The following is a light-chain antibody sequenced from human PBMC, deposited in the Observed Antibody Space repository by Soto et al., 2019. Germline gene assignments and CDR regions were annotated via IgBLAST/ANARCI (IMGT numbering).Light chain of an antibody. V-gene: IGLV1-47*01. Sequence: QSVLTQPSSVSGTPGQGVTISCSGSISNIGNNYVYWFQQLPGTAPKVLSNRNDQRPSGVPDRFSGSKSGTSASLAISGLRSEDEAGYYCAAWDDTVRSYVFGPGTKLTVL. CDR1: ISNIGNNY. CDR2: RND. CDR3: AAWDDTVRSYV. J-gene: IGLJ1*01.